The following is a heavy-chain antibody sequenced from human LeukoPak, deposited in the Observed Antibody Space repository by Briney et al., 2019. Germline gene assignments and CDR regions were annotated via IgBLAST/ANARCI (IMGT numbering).Heavy chain of an antibody. Sequence: GGSLRLSCAASGFTFSSYDMHWVRQAPGKGLEWVAVISYDGSNKYYADSVKGRFTISRDNSKNTVYLQMNSLRVEDTAVYYCARANTPFADYWGQGTLVTVSS. J-gene: IGHJ4*02. CDR2: ISYDGSNK. D-gene: IGHD2-2*02. CDR1: GFTFSSYD. V-gene: IGHV3-30-3*01. CDR3: ARANTPFADY.